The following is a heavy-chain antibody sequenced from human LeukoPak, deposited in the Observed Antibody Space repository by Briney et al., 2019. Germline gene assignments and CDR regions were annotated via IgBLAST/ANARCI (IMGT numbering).Heavy chain of an antibody. V-gene: IGHV4-34*01. Sequence: SETLSLTCAVYGGSFSGYYWSWIRQPPGKGLEWIGEINHSGSTNYNPSLKSRVTISVDTSKNQFSLKLSSVTAADTAVHFCARARMDGSGSFPYYDYWGQGSLVTVSS. CDR1: GGSFSGYY. CDR3: ARARMDGSGSFPYYDY. CDR2: INHSGST. J-gene: IGHJ4*02. D-gene: IGHD3-10*01.